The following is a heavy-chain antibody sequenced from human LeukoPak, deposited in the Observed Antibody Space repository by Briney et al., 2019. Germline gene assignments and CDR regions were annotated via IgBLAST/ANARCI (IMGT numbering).Heavy chain of an antibody. Sequence: SDTLSLTCGVPGYSISSNNWWGWVRQPPGKGLEWIGYIHHSGSSKYNLSLKNRVTVSVLTSENQFSLKLSSVSAADTAVYYCARQREGYFDLWGRGTLVTVSS. CDR3: ARQREGYFDL. V-gene: IGHV4-28*01. J-gene: IGHJ2*01. CDR2: IHHSGSS. CDR1: GYSISSNNW.